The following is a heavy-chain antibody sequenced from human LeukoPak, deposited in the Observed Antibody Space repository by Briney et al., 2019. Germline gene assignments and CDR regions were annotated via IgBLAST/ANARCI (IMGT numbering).Heavy chain of an antibody. Sequence: SVKVSCKASGGTFSSYAISWVRQAPGQGLEWMGGIIPIFGTANYAQKFQGRVTITADESTSTAHMELSSLRSEDTAVYYCARAGIAAAGTLDYWGQGTLVTVSS. CDR1: GGTFSSYA. D-gene: IGHD6-13*01. J-gene: IGHJ4*02. V-gene: IGHV1-69*01. CDR2: IIPIFGTA. CDR3: ARAGIAAAGTLDY.